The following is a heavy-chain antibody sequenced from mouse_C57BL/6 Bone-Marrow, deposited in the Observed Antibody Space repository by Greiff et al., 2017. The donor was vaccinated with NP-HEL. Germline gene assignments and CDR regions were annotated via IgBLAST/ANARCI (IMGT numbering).Heavy chain of an antibody. V-gene: IGHV1-81*01. CDR3: AREGLAGVGLYAMDY. Sequence: VQLQQPGAELARPGASVKLSCKASGYTFTSYGISWVKQRTGQGLEWIGEIYPRSGHTYYNEKFKGKATLTADKSSSTAYMELRSLTSEDSAVFYCAREGLAGVGLYAMDYWGQGTSVTVSS. J-gene: IGHJ4*01. CDR1: GYTFTSYG. CDR2: IYPRSGHT. D-gene: IGHD4-1*01.